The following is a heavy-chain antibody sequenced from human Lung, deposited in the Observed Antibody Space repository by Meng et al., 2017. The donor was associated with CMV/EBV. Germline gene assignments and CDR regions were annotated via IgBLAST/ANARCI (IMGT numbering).Heavy chain of an antibody. CDR2: ISGSGGST. CDR3: AKDDKPTKYIVVVPAAGDY. V-gene: IGHV3-23*01. D-gene: IGHD2-2*01. Sequence: GGSLRLSCAASGFTFSSYAMSWVRQAPGKGLEWVSAISGSGGSTYYADSVKGRFTISRDNSKNTLYLQMNSLRAEDTAVYYCAKDDKPTKYIVVVPAAGDYWGQGXLVTVSS. J-gene: IGHJ4*02. CDR1: GFTFSSYA.